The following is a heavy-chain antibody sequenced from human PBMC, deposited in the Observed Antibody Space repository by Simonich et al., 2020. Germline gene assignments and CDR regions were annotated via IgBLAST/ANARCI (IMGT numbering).Heavy chain of an antibody. CDR1: GYTFTGYY. CDR2: INPNSGGT. D-gene: IGHD7-27*01. CDR3: ARGYWGYYFDY. J-gene: IGHJ4*02. V-gene: IGHV1-2*02. Sequence: QVQLVQSGAEVKKPGASVKVSCKASGYTFTGYYMHWVRQAPGQGLEWMGWINPNSGGTNYAQKDQGRVTMTRDTSISTAYMELSRLRSDDTAVYYCARGYWGYYFDYWGQGTLVTVSS.